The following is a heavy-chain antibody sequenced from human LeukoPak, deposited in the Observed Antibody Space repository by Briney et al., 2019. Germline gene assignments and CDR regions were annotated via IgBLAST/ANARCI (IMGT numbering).Heavy chain of an antibody. CDR3: ARVPFEWGYFDY. J-gene: IGHJ4*02. CDR2: INPSGGST. D-gene: IGHD3-3*01. CDR1: GYTFTSYY. V-gene: IGHV1-46*01. Sequence: ASVKVPCKASGYTFTSYYMDWVRQAPGQGLEWMGIINPSGGSTSYAQKFQGRVTMTRDTSTSTVYMEMSSLRSEDTAVQYCARVPFEWGYFDYWGQGTLVTVSS.